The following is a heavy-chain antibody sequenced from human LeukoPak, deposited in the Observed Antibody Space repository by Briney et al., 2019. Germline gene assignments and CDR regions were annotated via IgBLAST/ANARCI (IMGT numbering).Heavy chain of an antibody. CDR1: GGSINSYY. D-gene: IGHD6-19*01. CDR3: ATDYTAVSAFDS. CDR2: IQTSGST. J-gene: IGHJ4*02. Sequence: SETLSLTCTVSGGSINSYYWNWIRQPAGKGLEWIGHIQTSGSTKYNPSLKSRVTMSIDTSKNQFSLNLYSVTAADTAVYYCATDYTAVSAFDSWGQGTLVTVSS. V-gene: IGHV4-4*07.